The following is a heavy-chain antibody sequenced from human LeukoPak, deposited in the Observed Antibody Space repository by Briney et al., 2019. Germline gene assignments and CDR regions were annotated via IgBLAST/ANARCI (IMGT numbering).Heavy chain of an antibody. V-gene: IGHV3-73*01. J-gene: IGHJ4*02. CDR1: GFTFSGSA. D-gene: IGHD2-15*01. CDR2: IRSKANSYAT. Sequence: PGGSLKLSCAASGFTFSGSAMHWVRQASGKGLEWVGRIRSKANSYATAYAASVKGRFTISRDDSKNTAYLQMNSLKTEDTAVYYCAKGRALEVVAAFNYWGQGTVVTVSS. CDR3: AKGRALEVVAAFNY.